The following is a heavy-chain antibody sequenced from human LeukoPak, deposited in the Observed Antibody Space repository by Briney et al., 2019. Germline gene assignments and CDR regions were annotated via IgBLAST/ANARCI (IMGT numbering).Heavy chain of an antibody. J-gene: IGHJ6*02. V-gene: IGHV4-30-4*01. CDR2: IYYSGST. CDR1: GGSISSGDYY. CDR3: ARGPSTIAAHYYYYGMDV. Sequence: PSETLSLTCTVSGGSISSGDYYWSWIRQPPGKGLEWIGYIYYSGSTNYNPSIKSRVTISVDTSKNQFSLKLSSVTAADTAVYYCARGPSTIAAHYYYYGMDVWGQGTTVTVSS. D-gene: IGHD6-13*01.